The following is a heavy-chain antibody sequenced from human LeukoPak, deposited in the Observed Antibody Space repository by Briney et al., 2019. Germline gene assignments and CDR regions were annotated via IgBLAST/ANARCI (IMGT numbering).Heavy chain of an antibody. J-gene: IGHJ6*02. D-gene: IGHD2-15*01. Sequence: ASVKVFFKASGYTFTGYYMHWVRQAPGQGLEWMGWINPNSGGTNYAQKFQGRVTMTRDTSISTAYMELSRLRSDDTAVYYCARDQEVVVVVAANSTYYYYYGMDVWGQGTTVTVSS. CDR3: ARDQEVVVVVAANSTYYYYYGMDV. CDR2: INPNSGGT. CDR1: GYTFTGYY. V-gene: IGHV1-2*02.